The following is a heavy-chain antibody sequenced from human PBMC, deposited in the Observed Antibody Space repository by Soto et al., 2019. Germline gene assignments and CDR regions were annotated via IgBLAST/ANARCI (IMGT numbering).Heavy chain of an antibody. CDR2: ISYDGSDK. CDR3: TIRLIVQRFLASLARMEV. V-gene: IGHV3-30*03. CDR1: GFTFSIYG. J-gene: IGHJ6*02. Sequence: QVQLVESGGGVVQPGRSLRLFCAASGFTFSIYGMHWVRQAPGKGLAWVASISYDGSDKYYGDYVKGRFTIARENSTKTLSLQKISLRTEDTAVYDGTIRLIVQRFLASLARMEVWGRGTTVAVS. D-gene: IGHD3-3*01.